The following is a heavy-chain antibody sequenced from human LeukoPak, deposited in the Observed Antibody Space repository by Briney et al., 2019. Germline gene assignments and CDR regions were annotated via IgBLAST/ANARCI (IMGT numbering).Heavy chain of an antibody. V-gene: IGHV3-7*01. J-gene: IGHJ4*02. Sequence: PGGSLRLSCAASGFTLRSNWMSWVRQVPGKGLEGVANIRGDGSEKYYVDSVKGRFTISRDNVKNSLYLQMNSLRAEDTAVYYCARDRGWNCFDSWGQGTLVTVSS. CDR3: ARDRGWNCFDS. D-gene: IGHD3-22*01. CDR1: GFTLRSNW. CDR2: IRGDGSEK.